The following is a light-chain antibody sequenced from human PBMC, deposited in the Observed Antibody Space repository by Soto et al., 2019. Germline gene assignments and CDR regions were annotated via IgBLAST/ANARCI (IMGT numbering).Light chain of an antibody. Sequence: ALTQPASVSGSPGQSITISCTGTSSDVGDYNYVSWYQQHPGKAPKFLIYEVSNRPSGVSNRFSGSKSGNTASLTISGLQAEDEADYYCSSYTSSSSPFVFGTGTRSPS. CDR1: SSDVGDYNY. J-gene: IGLJ1*01. CDR3: SSYTSSSSPFV. CDR2: EVS. V-gene: IGLV2-14*01.